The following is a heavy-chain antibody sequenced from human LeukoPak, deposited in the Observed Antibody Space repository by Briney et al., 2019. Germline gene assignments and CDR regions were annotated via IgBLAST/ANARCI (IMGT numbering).Heavy chain of an antibody. CDR3: AKDLGDPEAPSDAFDI. CDR2: ISYDGSNK. J-gene: IGHJ3*02. V-gene: IGHV3-30*18. D-gene: IGHD2-21*02. CDR1: GFAYSSYG. Sequence: GGSLRLSCAASGFAYSSYGMHWVRQAPGKGLEWVAVISYDGSNKYYADSVKGRFTISRDNSKNTLYLQMNSLRAEDTAVYYCAKDLGDPEAPSDAFDIWGQGTMVTVSA.